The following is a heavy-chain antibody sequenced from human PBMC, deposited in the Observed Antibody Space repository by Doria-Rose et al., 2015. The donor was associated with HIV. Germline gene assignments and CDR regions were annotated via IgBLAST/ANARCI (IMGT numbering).Heavy chain of an antibody. CDR2: LSYDGSND. V-gene: IGHV3-30*04. CDR1: GFRFSDYA. Sequence: VQLVESGGGVVQPGGSLRLSCAGSGFRFSDYAIHWVRQAPGRGLEWLAVLSYDGSNDYLADSLKGRFTISRDKSKNTVYLQMNSLRAEDTAVYYCAKGEYSDNSGYLEYWGQGTLVTVSS. CDR3: AKGEYSDNSGYLEY. D-gene: IGHD3-22*01. J-gene: IGHJ4*02.